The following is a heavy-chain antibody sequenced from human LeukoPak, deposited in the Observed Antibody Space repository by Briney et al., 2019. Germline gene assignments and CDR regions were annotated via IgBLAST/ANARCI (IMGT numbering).Heavy chain of an antibody. Sequence: GGSLRLSCAASGFTFSSYWMHWVRQAPGKGLVWVSRINSDGSSTSYADSVKGRFTISRDNAKNTLYLQMNSLRAEDTAVYYSARTNYYYYYGMDVWGKGTTVTVSS. J-gene: IGHJ6*04. V-gene: IGHV3-74*01. CDR1: GFTFSSYW. CDR3: ARTNYYYYYGMDV. CDR2: INSDGSST.